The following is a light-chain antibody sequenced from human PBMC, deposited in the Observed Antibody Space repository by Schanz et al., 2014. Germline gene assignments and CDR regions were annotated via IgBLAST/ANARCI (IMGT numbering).Light chain of an antibody. CDR1: SSDVGGYNL. CDR2: EVS. CDR3: SSYTSTTTLV. J-gene: IGLJ3*02. Sequence: QSALTQPASVSGSPGQSITISCTGTSSDVGGYNLVSWYQQYPGKAPKLMIYEVSNRPSGVPDRFSGSKSGNTASLTISGLQAEDEADYYCSSYTSTTTLVFGGGTKLTVL. V-gene: IGLV2-14*02.